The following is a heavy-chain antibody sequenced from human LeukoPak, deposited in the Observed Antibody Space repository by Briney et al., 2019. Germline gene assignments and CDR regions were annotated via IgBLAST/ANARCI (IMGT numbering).Heavy chain of an antibody. CDR1: GGSISSYY. V-gene: IGHV4-59*08. CDR3: ARYSGDYSIDY. CDR2: IYYSGST. J-gene: IGHJ4*02. D-gene: IGHD4-17*01. Sequence: SETLSLTCTVSGGSISSYYWSWIRQPPGKGLEWIGYIYYSGSTNYNPSLKSRVTISVDTSKNQFSLKLSSVTAADTAVYYCARYSGDYSIDYWGQGTLVTVSS.